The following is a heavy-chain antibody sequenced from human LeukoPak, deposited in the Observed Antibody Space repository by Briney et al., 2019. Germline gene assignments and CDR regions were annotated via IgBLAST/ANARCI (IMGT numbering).Heavy chain of an antibody. CDR2: ICSGGST. Sequence: GGSLRLSCAASGFTVSSNYMSWVRQAPGKGLEWVSVICSGGSTYYADSVKGRFTISRDNPKNTLYLQTNSLRAEDTAVYYCASGHSYLEGFDYWGQGTLVTVSS. CDR1: GFTVSSNY. CDR3: ASGHSYLEGFDY. J-gene: IGHJ4*02. D-gene: IGHD1-26*01. V-gene: IGHV3-53*01.